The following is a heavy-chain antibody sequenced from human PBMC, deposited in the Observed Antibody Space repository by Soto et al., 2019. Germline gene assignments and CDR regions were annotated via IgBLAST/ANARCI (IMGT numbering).Heavy chain of an antibody. CDR2: ISGSGGST. D-gene: IGHD6-19*01. Sequence: EVQLLESGGGLVQPGGSLRLSCAASGFTFSSYAMSWVRQAPGKGLEWVSTISGSGGSTYYADSVKGRFTISRDNSKNTLYLQVNSLRAEDTALYYCAKCSPRYSSGLKAYYFDYWGQGTLVTVSS. J-gene: IGHJ4*02. CDR3: AKCSPRYSSGLKAYYFDY. V-gene: IGHV3-23*01. CDR1: GFTFSSYA.